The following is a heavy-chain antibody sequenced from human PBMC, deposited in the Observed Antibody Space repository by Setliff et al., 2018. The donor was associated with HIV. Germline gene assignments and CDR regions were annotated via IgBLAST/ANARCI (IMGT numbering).Heavy chain of an antibody. CDR2: ISSSSSYI. Sequence: GESLKISCAASGFTFSSYSMNWVRQAPGKGLEWVSSISSSSSYIKYADSVKGRFTISRDNAKNSLYLQMNSLRAEDTAVYYCARDIYDTSGYYYAFDIWGQGTMVTVSS. V-gene: IGHV3-21*01. CDR1: GFTFSSYS. CDR3: ARDIYDTSGYYYAFDI. J-gene: IGHJ3*02. D-gene: IGHD3-22*01.